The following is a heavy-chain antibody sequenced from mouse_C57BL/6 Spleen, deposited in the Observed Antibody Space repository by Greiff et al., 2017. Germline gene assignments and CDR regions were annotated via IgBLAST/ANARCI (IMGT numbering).Heavy chain of an antibody. CDR2: ISYDGSN. J-gene: IGHJ2*01. D-gene: IGHD4-1*01. Sequence: EVQLQESGPGLVKPSQSLSLTCSVTGYSITSGYYWNWIRQFPGNKLEWMGYISYDGSNNYNPSLKNRISIARDTSKNQFFLKLNSVTTEDTATYYCARGAGFFDCWGQGTTLTVSS. CDR3: ARGAGFFDC. CDR1: GYSITSGYY. V-gene: IGHV3-6*01.